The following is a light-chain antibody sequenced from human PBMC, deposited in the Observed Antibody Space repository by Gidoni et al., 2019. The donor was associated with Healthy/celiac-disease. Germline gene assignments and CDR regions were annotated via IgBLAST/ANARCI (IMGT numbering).Light chain of an antibody. CDR3: QQSSNWPLT. V-gene: IGKV3-11*01. Sequence: EIVLTQSPATLSLSPGERATLSCRASQSVSSYLAWYQQKPGQAPRLLIYDASNRATGIPARFSGGGSGTDLTLTISSLEHEDFAVYYCQQSSNWPLTFGHGTKVDIK. J-gene: IGKJ3*01. CDR2: DAS. CDR1: QSVSSY.